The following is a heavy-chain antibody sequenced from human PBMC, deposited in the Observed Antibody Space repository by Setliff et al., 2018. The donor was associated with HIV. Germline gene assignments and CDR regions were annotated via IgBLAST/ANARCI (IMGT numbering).Heavy chain of an antibody. J-gene: IGHJ6*03. CDR1: GYTFTDYY. V-gene: IGHV1-69-2*01. D-gene: IGHD5-12*01. CDR3: ARGKAWLRFLDYYYMDV. CDR2: VDPEDGEA. Sequence: ASVKVSCKASGYTFTDYYMYWVQQAPGKGLEWMGRVDPEDGEAIYAEKFQGRVTITRDTSASTAYMELSSLRSEDTAVDYCARGKAWLRFLDYYYMDVWGKGTTVTVSS.